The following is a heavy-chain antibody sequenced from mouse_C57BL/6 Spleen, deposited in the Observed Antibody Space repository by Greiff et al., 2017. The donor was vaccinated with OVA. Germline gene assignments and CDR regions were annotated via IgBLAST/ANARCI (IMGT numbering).Heavy chain of an antibody. V-gene: IGHV1-50*01. D-gene: IGHD3-2*02. Sequence: QVQLQQPGAELVKPGASVKLSCKASGYTFTSYWMKWVKQRPGQGLEWIGEIDPSDSYTNYNQKFKGKATLTVYTSSSTAYMQLSSLTSEDSAVYYCARQLRLQGAMDYWGQGTSVTVSS. CDR2: IDPSDSYT. J-gene: IGHJ4*01. CDR1: GYTFTSYW. CDR3: ARQLRLQGAMDY.